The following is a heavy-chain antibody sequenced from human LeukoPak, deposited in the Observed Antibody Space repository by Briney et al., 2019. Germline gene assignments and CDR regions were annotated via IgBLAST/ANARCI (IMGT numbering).Heavy chain of an antibody. J-gene: IGHJ4*02. D-gene: IGHD2-15*01. Sequence: PSETLSLTCTVSGGSISSSSYYWGWIRQPPGKGLEWIGSIYYSGSTYYNPSLKSRVTISVDTSKNQFSLNLSSVTAADTAVYYCARQPSATASFDYWGQGTLVTVSS. V-gene: IGHV4-39*07. CDR1: GGSISSSSYY. CDR2: IYYSGST. CDR3: ARQPSATASFDY.